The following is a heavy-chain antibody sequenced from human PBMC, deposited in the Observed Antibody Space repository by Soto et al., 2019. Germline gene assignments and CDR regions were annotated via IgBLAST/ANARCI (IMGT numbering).Heavy chain of an antibody. V-gene: IGHV3-23*01. CDR2: ISGSGGST. CDR3: AKVSSSWYAGFFDL. J-gene: IGHJ4*02. Sequence: GGSLRLSCAASGFTFDDYAMSWVRQAPGKGLEWVSAISGSGGSTYYADSVKDRLTISRDNSKNTLYLQIHTLRAEDTAVYYCAKVSSSWYAGFFDLWGQGTLVTVSS. D-gene: IGHD6-13*01. CDR1: GFTFDDYA.